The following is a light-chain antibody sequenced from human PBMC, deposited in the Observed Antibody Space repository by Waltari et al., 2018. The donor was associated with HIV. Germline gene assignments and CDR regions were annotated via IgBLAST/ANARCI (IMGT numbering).Light chain of an antibody. V-gene: IGKV3-15*01. CDR3: QQYNGWPRT. CDR2: GAS. J-gene: IGKJ1*01. CDR1: QSVGTN. Sequence: EIVMTQSPATLSVTPGERATLSCRASQSVGTNLGWYQKKPGQAPRLLIYGASTSAPGIPANCSGSGSGTEFSLTIGSLQPEDLAVYYCQQYNGWPRTFGQGTKVEIK.